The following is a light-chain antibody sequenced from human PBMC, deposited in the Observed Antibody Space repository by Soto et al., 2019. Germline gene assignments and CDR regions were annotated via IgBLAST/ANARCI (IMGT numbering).Light chain of an antibody. Sequence: DIVMTQSPDSLAVSLGERATINCKSGQSVLYSSNNKNYLAWYQQKPGQPPKLLIYWASTRESGVPDRFSGSGSGTDFTLTISSLQAEDVAVYYCQHYYSTPYTFGQGTKLEIK. V-gene: IGKV4-1*01. CDR2: WAS. CDR1: QSVLYSSNNKNY. J-gene: IGKJ2*01. CDR3: QHYYSTPYT.